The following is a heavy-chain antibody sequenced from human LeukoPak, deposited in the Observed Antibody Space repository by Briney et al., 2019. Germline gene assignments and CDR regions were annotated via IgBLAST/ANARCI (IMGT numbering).Heavy chain of an antibody. Sequence: TGGSLRLSCAASGFTFSSYWMSWVRQAPGKGLEWVANIKQDGSEKYYVDSVKGRFTISRENAKNSLYLQMNSLRAEDTAVYYCASWYSSGWDPTGYFDYWGQGTLVTVSS. CDR1: GFTFSSYW. J-gene: IGHJ4*02. D-gene: IGHD6-19*01. CDR2: IKQDGSEK. CDR3: ASWYSSGWDPTGYFDY. V-gene: IGHV3-7*01.